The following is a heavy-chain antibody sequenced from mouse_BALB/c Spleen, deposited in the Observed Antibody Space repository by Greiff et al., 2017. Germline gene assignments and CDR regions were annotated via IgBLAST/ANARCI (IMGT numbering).Heavy chain of an antibody. CDR3: AIYDSFAY. D-gene: IGHD2-3*01. J-gene: IGHJ3*01. CDR1: GFTFSDYG. Sequence: EVKLVESGGGLVQPGGSRKLSCAASGFTFSDYGMAWVRQAPGKGPEWVAFISNLAYSIYYADTVTGRFTISRENAKNTLYLEMSSLRSEDTAMYYCAIYDSFAYWGQGTLVTVSA. CDR2: ISNLAYSI. V-gene: IGHV5-15*02.